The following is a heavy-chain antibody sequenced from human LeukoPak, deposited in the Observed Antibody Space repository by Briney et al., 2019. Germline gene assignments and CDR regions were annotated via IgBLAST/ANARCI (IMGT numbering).Heavy chain of an antibody. CDR2: ISGSGGCT. CDR3: AKVGSIAARSGYFDY. D-gene: IGHD6-6*01. J-gene: IGHJ4*02. V-gene: IGHV3-23*01. CDR1: GFTFSSYA. Sequence: GGSLRLSCAASGFTFSSYAMSWVRQAPGKGLEWVSAISGSGGCTYYADSVKGRFTISRDNSKNTLYLQMNSLRAEDTAVYYCAKVGSIAARSGYFDYWGQGTLVTVSS.